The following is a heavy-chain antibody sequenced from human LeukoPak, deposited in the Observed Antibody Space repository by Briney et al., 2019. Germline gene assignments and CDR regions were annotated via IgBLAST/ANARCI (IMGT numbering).Heavy chain of an antibody. V-gene: IGHV4-4*02. CDR2: INHSGST. J-gene: IGHJ6*03. CDR3: ARAASGDAVDYYGSGRRYYSYYMDV. CDR1: GGSISSSNW. D-gene: IGHD3-10*01. Sequence: SEALSLTCAVSGGSISSSNWWSWVRQPPGKGLEWIGEINHSGSTNYNPSLKSRVTMSVDTSKNQFSLKLNSVTAADTAVYYCARAASGDAVDYYGSGRRYYSYYMDVWGKGTTVTISS.